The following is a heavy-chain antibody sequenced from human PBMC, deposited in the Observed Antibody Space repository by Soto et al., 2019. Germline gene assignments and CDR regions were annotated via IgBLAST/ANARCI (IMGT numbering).Heavy chain of an antibody. CDR1: GFTFSSYA. J-gene: IGHJ4*02. V-gene: IGHV3-30-3*01. Sequence: GGSLRLSCAASGFTFSSYAMHWVRQAPGKGLEWVAVISYDGSNKYYADSVKGRFTISRDNSKNTLYLQMNSLRAEDTAVYYCARDMDSSGYYYGYKFDYWGQGTLVTVSS. CDR3: ARDMDSSGYYYGYKFDY. D-gene: IGHD3-22*01. CDR2: ISYDGSNK.